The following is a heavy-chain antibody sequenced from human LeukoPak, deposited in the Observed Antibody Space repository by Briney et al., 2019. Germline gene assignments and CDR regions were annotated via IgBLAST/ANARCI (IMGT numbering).Heavy chain of an antibody. J-gene: IGHJ4*02. V-gene: IGHV3-23*01. CDR3: AKDGDTAMAPYYFDY. CDR2: ISGSGGST. D-gene: IGHD5-18*01. CDR1: GFTFSSYA. Sequence: GGSLRLSCAAPGFTFSSYAMSWVRQAPGKGLEWVSAISGSGGSTYYAESVKGWFTISRDNSKNTLYLQMNSLRAEDTAVYYCAKDGDTAMAPYYFDYWGQGTLVTVSS.